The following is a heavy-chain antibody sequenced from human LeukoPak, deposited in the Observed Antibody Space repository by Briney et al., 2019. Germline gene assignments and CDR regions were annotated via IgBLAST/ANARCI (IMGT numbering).Heavy chain of an antibody. CDR2: IYYSGST. CDR3: AGYHYYGSSGYTSFDY. Sequence: SQTLSLTCTVSGGSISSGDYYWSWIRQPPGKGLEWIGYIYYSGSTYYNPSLKSRVTISVDTSKNQFSLKLSSVTAADTAVYYCAGYHYYGSSGYTSFDYWGQGTLVTVSS. V-gene: IGHV4-30-4*08. D-gene: IGHD3-22*01. CDR1: GGSISSGDYY. J-gene: IGHJ4*02.